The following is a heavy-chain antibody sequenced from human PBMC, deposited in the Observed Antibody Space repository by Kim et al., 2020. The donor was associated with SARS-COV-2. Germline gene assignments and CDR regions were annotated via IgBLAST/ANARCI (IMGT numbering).Heavy chain of an antibody. D-gene: IGHD3-22*01. CDR2: IYHSGST. J-gene: IGHJ4*02. CDR1: GGSISSSNW. Sequence: SETLSLTCAVSGGSISSSNWWSWVRQPPGKGLEWIGEIYHSGSTNYNPSLKSRVTISVDKSKNQFSLKLSSVTAADTAVYYCARTYYYDSSGYLDYWGQGTLVTVSS. CDR3: ARTYYYDSSGYLDY. V-gene: IGHV4-4*02.